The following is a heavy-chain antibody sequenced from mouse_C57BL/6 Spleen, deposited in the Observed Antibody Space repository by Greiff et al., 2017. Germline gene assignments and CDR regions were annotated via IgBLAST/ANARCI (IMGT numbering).Heavy chain of an antibody. J-gene: IGHJ3*01. V-gene: IGHV1-55*01. CDR2: IYPGSGST. D-gene: IGHD1-1*01. CDR3: ARSGVITTGGFAY. CDR1: GYTFTSYW. Sequence: QVQLQQPGAELVKPGASVKMSCKASGYTFTSYWITWVKQRPGQGLEWIGDIYPGSGSTNYNEKFKSKATLTVDTSSSTAYMQLSSLTSEDSAVYYCARSGVITTGGFAYWGQGTLVTVSA.